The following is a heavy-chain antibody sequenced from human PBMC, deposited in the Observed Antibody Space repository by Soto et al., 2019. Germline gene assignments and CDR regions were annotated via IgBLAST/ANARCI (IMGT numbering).Heavy chain of an antibody. D-gene: IGHD2-2*01. CDR1: GYSFVRHS. CDR2: IDPSDAYT. J-gene: IGHJ6*01. CDR3: ARDIVVVPDATVYSDMD. V-gene: IGHV5-10-1*01. Sequence: GKSRKNCFKGSGYSFVRHSLTWVRDMPGKVLDLMGKIDPSDAYTNYSPSFQGHVTISGDKSINTGYLHWSSLKASDTAMYFCARDIVVVPDATVYSDMD.